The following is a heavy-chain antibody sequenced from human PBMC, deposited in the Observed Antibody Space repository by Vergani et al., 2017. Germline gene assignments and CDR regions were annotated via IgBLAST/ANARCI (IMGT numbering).Heavy chain of an antibody. V-gene: IGHV3-30-3*01. D-gene: IGHD1-14*01. CDR3: AREGVRRNREILDY. CDR1: GFTFSSYA. Sequence: QVQLVESGGGVVQPGRSLRLSCAASGFTFSSYAMHWVRQAPGKGLEWVAVISYDGSNKYYADSVKGRFTISRDNSKNTLYLQMNSLRAEDTAVYYCAREGVRRNREILDYWGQGTLVTVSS. J-gene: IGHJ4*02. CDR2: ISYDGSNK.